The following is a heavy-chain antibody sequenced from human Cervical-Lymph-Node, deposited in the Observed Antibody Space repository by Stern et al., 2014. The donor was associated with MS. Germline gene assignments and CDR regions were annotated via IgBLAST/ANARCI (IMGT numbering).Heavy chain of an antibody. V-gene: IGHV4-30-4*01. Sequence: VQLVESGPGLVKPSQTLSLTCTVSGGSISSGDYYWSWIRQPPGKGLEWIGYIYYSGSTYYNPSLKSRVTISVYTSKNQFSLKLSSVTAADTAVYYCAREGPRTGTLVYWGQGTLVTVSS. CDR2: IYYSGST. J-gene: IGHJ4*02. CDR3: AREGPRTGTLVY. D-gene: IGHD3/OR15-3a*01. CDR1: GGSISSGDYY.